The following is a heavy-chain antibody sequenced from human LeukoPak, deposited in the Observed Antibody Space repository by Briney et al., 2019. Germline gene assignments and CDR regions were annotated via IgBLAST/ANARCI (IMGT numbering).Heavy chain of an antibody. CDR1: GGSVSSGGYA. Sequence: SETLSLTCAVSGGSVSSGGYAWSWIRQPPGKGLEWIGYIYYRGMTYFNPSLKSRVSISVDTSKNQFSLKLTSVTAADTAVYYCVRGDYSSGWHLDYWGQGTLVTVSS. J-gene: IGHJ4*02. D-gene: IGHD6-19*01. V-gene: IGHV4-30-4*07. CDR2: IYYRGMT. CDR3: VRGDYSSGWHLDY.